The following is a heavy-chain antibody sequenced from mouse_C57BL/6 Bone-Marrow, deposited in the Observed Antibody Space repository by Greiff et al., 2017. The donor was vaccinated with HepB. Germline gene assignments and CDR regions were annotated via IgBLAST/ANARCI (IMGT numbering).Heavy chain of an antibody. CDR2: IDPSDSYT. V-gene: IGHV1-69*01. Sequence: VQLQQPGAELVMPGASVKLSCKASGYTFTSYWMHWVKQRPGQGLEWIGEIDPSDSYTNYNQKFKGKSTLTVDKSSSTAYMQLRSLTSEDSAVYHYGRKSHYLYPYFDYWGQGTTLTVSS. D-gene: IGHD5-5*01. CDR3: GRKSHYLYPYFDY. J-gene: IGHJ2*01. CDR1: GYTFTSYW.